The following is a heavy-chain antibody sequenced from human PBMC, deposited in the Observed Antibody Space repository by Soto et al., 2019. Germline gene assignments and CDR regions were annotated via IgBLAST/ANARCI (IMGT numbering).Heavy chain of an antibody. J-gene: IGHJ6*02. CDR2: INPNSGGT. Sequence: ASVKVSCKASGYTFTGYYMHWVRQAPGQGLEWMGWINPNSGGTNYAQKFQGRVTMARDTSISTAYMELSRLRSDDTAVYYCARGYVWGSYRNPYGMDVWGQGTTVTVS. CDR3: ARGYVWGSYRNPYGMDV. D-gene: IGHD3-16*02. V-gene: IGHV1-2*02. CDR1: GYTFTGYY.